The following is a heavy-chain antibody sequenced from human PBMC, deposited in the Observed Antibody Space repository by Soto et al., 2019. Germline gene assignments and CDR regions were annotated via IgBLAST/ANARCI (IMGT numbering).Heavy chain of an antibody. CDR3: AGRPGRKQMVIYYYYGMDV. CDR2: INHSGST. J-gene: IGHJ6*02. V-gene: IGHV4-34*01. D-gene: IGHD6-13*01. Sequence: SETLSLTCAVYGGSFSGYYWSWIRQPPGKGLEWIGEINHSGSTNYNPSLKSRVTISVDTSKNQFSLNLSSVTAADTAVYYCAGRPGRKQMVIYYYYGMDVWGQGTTATVSS. CDR1: GGSFSGYY.